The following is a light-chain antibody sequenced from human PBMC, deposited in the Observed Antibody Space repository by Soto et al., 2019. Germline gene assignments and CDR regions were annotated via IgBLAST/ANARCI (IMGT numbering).Light chain of an antibody. CDR2: KAS. Sequence: DIQMTQSPSTLSASVGDRVTITCRASQSISSWLAWYQQKPGKAPKLLIYKASNLQSGVPSRFSGSGSGADFTLTISSLQPDDFATYCCQQYSTYPLTFGGGTKVAIK. V-gene: IGKV1-5*03. J-gene: IGKJ4*01. CDR1: QSISSW. CDR3: QQYSTYPLT.